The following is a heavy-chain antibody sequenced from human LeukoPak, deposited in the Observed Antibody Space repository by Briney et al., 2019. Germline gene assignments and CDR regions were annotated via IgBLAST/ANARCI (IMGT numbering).Heavy chain of an antibody. CDR3: ARDWRYCSGGSCSYYFDY. D-gene: IGHD2-15*01. J-gene: IGHJ4*02. V-gene: IGHV4-4*07. CDR1: GGSISSYY. CDR2: IYTSGST. Sequence: SETLSLTCTVSGGSISSYYWTWIRQPAGKGLEWIGRIYTSGSTNYNPSLNSRVTISVDKSKNHLSLKLSSVTASDTAVYYCARDWRYCSGGSCSYYFDYWGQGALVTVSS.